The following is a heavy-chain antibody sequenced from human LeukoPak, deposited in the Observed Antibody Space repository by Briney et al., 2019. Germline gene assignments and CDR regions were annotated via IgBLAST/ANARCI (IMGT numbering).Heavy chain of an antibody. Sequence: PGGSLRLSCSASGFTFSSYWMSWVRQAPGKGLEWVANIKQDGSEKYYVDSVEGRFTISRDNAKNSLYLQMNSLRAEDTAVYYCARISGSGSIYSYFDYWGQGTLVTVSS. D-gene: IGHD3-10*01. V-gene: IGHV3-7*01. CDR2: IKQDGSEK. J-gene: IGHJ4*02. CDR3: ARISGSGSIYSYFDY. CDR1: GFTFSSYW.